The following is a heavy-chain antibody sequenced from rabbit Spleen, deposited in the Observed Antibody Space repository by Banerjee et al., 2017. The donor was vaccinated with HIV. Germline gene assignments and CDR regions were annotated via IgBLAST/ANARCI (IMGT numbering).Heavy chain of an antibody. CDR2: IYAGSSGNT. CDR3: ARDGAGGSYFAL. Sequence: EESGGDLVKPGASLTLTCKASGFSFNSGYDMCWVRQAPGKGLEWIACIYAGSSGNTYSATWAKGRFTISKTSSTTVTLQMTSLTAADTATYFCARDGAGGSYFALWGPGTLVTVS. D-gene: IGHD8-1*01. CDR1: GFSFNSGYD. V-gene: IGHV1S40*01. J-gene: IGHJ4*01.